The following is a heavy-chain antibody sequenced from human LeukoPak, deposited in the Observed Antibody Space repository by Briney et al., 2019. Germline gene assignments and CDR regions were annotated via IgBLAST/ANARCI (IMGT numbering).Heavy chain of an antibody. V-gene: IGHV4-61*01. Sequence: SETLSLTCTVSGGSIRNTNYYWGWIRQPPGKGLEWIGYIYYSGSTNYNPSLKSRVTISVDTSKNQFSLKLSSVTAADTAVYYCARDHPVDVWGKGTTVTVSS. CDR3: ARDHPVDV. CDR2: IYYSGST. J-gene: IGHJ6*04. CDR1: GGSIRNTNYY.